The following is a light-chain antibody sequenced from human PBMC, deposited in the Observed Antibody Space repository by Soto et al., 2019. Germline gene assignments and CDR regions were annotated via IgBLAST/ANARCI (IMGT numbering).Light chain of an antibody. CDR1: ISDVGGYHY. Sequence: QSVLTQPRSLSGSPGQSVTLSCTGTISDVGGYHYVSWYQHHPGKAPKIIIYDVNKRPSGVPDRFSGSKSGNTASLTISGLQTEDEADYYCCSYAGSYTLVFGGGTKVTVL. CDR2: DVN. V-gene: IGLV2-11*01. CDR3: CSYAGSYTLV. J-gene: IGLJ2*01.